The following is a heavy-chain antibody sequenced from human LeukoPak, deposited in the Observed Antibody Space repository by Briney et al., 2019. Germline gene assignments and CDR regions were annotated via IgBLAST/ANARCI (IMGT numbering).Heavy chain of an antibody. CDR2: IGNNGGGI. CDR3: AIDPNWGTHS. V-gene: IGHV3-23*01. J-gene: IGHJ4*02. Sequence: GGSLRLSCAASGFTFSSYSMYWVRHPPGKRLEWVSIIGNNGGGIHYADSVRGRFTISRDNSKNALYLQMNSLRVEDTAVYYCAIDPNWGTHSWGQGVLVTVSS. CDR1: GFTFSSYS. D-gene: IGHD7-27*01.